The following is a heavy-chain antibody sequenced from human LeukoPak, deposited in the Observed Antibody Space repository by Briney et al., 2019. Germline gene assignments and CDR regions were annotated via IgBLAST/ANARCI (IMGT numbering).Heavy chain of an antibody. D-gene: IGHD6-13*01. CDR2: ISAYDGNT. CDR1: GYNFSSYG. CDR3: ARDSKVAAGSGFDY. J-gene: IGHJ4*02. V-gene: IGHV1-18*01. Sequence: ASVKVSCTASGYNFSSYGISWVQQAPGHGPEWIGWISAYDGNTNYAQNVRGRVTLTTDTSTSTAYMELRSLRSDDTAFYYCARDSKVAAGSGFDYWSQGTLVTVSS.